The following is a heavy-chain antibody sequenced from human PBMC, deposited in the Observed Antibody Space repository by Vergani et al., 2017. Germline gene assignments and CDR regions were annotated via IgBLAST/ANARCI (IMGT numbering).Heavy chain of an antibody. J-gene: IGHJ5*02. CDR2: ISWNSNSI. Sequence: EVQLEQSGGGLVLPARSLRLSCVASGFTSAGYAMHWVRQAPGKGLEWVSGISWNSNSIGYADSVKGRFTISRDNAKNSLYLQMNSLRAEDTALYYCAKDLGTSSGGGWFDPWCQGTLVTVSS. CDR1: GFTSAGYA. CDR3: AKDLGTSSGGGWFDP. V-gene: IGHV3-9*02. D-gene: IGHD6-6*01.